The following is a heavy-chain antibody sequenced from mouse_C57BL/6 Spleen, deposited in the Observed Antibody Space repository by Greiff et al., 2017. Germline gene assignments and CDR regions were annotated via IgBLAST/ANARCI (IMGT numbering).Heavy chain of an antibody. CDR3: ARGDYGSSYYAMDY. D-gene: IGHD1-1*01. CDR2: IDPEDGET. Sequence: EVMLVESGAELVKPGASVKLSCTASGFNIKDYYMHWVKQRTEQGLEWIGRIDPEDGETKYAPKFQGKATITADTTSNTAYLQLISLTSEDTAVYYCARGDYGSSYYAMDYWGQGTSVTVSS. J-gene: IGHJ4*01. CDR1: GFNIKDYY. V-gene: IGHV14-2*01.